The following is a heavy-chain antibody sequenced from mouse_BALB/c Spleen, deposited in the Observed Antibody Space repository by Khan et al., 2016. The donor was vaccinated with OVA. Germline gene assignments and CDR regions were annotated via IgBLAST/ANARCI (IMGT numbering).Heavy chain of an antibody. J-gene: IGHJ2*01. CDR3: ARICGGDFDY. V-gene: IGHV3-2*02. CDR2: ISYSGNT. Sequence: VQLKESGPGLVQPSQSLSLTCTVTGYSITSDYAWNWIRQFPGNKLEWLGFISYSGNTNYNPSLKSRISITRDTSKNQFFLQLNSVTTEDTATYYCARICGGDFDYWGQGTTLTVSS. CDR1: GYSITSDYA.